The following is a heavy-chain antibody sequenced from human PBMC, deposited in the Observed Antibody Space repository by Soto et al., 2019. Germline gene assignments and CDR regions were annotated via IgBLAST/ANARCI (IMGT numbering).Heavy chain of an antibody. D-gene: IGHD3-16*01. J-gene: IGHJ5*02. V-gene: IGHV3-7*01. CDR2: IRQDGNEK. Sequence: GGSLRLSCAASGFTFSSYWMSWVRQAPGKGLEWVATIRQDGNEKYYVDSVKGRFTISRDNTKNSLFLQMNNLRAEDTAVYNCARDSLGSMIHLDPWGQGTMVTVYS. CDR3: ARDSLGSMIHLDP. CDR1: GFTFSSYW.